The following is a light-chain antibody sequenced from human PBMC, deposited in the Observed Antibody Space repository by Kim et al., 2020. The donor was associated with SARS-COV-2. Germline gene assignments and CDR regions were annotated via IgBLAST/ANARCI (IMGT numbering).Light chain of an antibody. V-gene: IGKV3-15*01. CDR2: GAS. Sequence: SPGERATLACRASQSVSSNLAWYQQKPGQAPRLLIYGASTRATGIPARFSGSGSGTEFTLTISSLQSEDFAVYYCQQYNIWPITFGQGTRLEIK. CDR1: QSVSSN. J-gene: IGKJ5*01. CDR3: QQYNIWPIT.